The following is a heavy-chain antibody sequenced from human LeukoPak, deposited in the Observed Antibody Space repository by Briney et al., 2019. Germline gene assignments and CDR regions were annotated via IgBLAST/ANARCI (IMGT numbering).Heavy chain of an antibody. Sequence: SETLSLTCTVSGGSISSGSYYWGWIRQPPGKGLEWIGSIYYSGSTYQNPSLKSRVTISVDTSKNQFSLKLSSVTAADTAVYYCARPSREGSGWYDFDYRGQGTLVTVSS. V-gene: IGHV4-39*01. J-gene: IGHJ4*02. CDR2: IYYSGST. CDR3: ARPSREGSGWYDFDY. CDR1: GGSISSGSYY. D-gene: IGHD6-19*01.